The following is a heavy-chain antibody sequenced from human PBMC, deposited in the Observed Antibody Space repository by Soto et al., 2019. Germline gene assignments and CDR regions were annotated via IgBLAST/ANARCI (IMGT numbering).Heavy chain of an antibody. CDR1: GFTFSSYS. Sequence: GGSLRLSCAASGFTFSSYSMNWVRQAPGKGLEWVSYISSSSSTIYYADSVKGRFTISRDNAKNSLYLQMNSLRAEDTAVYYCARDRAAWYCTNGVCYPAWFDPWGQGTLVTVSS. D-gene: IGHD2-8*01. CDR3: ARDRAAWYCTNGVCYPAWFDP. CDR2: ISSSSSTI. V-gene: IGHV3-48*01. J-gene: IGHJ5*02.